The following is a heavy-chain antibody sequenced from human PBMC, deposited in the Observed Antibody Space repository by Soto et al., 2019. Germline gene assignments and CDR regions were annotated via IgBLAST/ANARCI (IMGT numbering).Heavy chain of an antibody. Sequence: TSETLSLTCTVSGGSISSYYWSWIRQPPGKGLEWIGYIYYSGSTNYNPSLKSRVTISVDTSKNQFSLKLSSVTAADTAVYYCERVTLSGYSYGYRSFDPCGQGTRGTVSS. CDR3: ERVTLSGYSYGYRSFDP. V-gene: IGHV4-59*01. J-gene: IGHJ5*02. CDR2: IYYSGST. CDR1: GGSISSYY. D-gene: IGHD5-18*01.